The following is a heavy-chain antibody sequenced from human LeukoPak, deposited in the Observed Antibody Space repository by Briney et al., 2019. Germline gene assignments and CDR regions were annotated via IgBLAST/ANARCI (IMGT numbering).Heavy chain of an antibody. CDR3: ARGRDLQSSGWDFEH. V-gene: IGHV4-34*01. J-gene: IGHJ4*02. CDR2: INHSGST. D-gene: IGHD6-19*01. CDR1: GGPFSGYY. Sequence: PSETLSLTCALYGGPFSGYYWSWIRQPPGKGLEWIGEINHSGSTNYNPSLKSRVTISVDTSKNQFSLKLSSVTAADTAVYYCARGRDLQSSGWDFEHWGQGTLVTVSS.